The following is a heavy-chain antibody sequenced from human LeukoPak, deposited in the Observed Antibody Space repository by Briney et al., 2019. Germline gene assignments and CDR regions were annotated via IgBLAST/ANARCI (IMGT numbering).Heavy chain of an antibody. D-gene: IGHD3-10*01. J-gene: IGHJ4*02. V-gene: IGHV4-39*07. Sequence: NPSETQSLTCTVSGGSIRSSSYYWGWIRQPPGKGLEWIGNIYYSGITYYNPSLKSRVTISVDTSKNQFSLKLNSVTAADTAVYYCARGPTYSYGSGSHIPHFLNYWGLGTLVTVSS. CDR1: GGSIRSSSYY. CDR2: IYYSGIT. CDR3: ARGPTYSYGSGSHIPHFLNY.